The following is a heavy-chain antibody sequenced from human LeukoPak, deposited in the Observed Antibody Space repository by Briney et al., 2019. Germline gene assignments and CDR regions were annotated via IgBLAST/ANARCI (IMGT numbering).Heavy chain of an antibody. CDR1: GFTFSSYW. CDR3: AGGPGGSTNIDV. D-gene: IGHD2-2*01. Sequence: GGSLRLSCAASGFTFSSYWMSWVRQAPGKGLEWVSSISSSSSYIYYADSVKGRFTISRDNAKNSLYLQMNSLRAEDTAVYYCAGGPGGSTNIDVWGKGTTVTVSS. CDR2: ISSSSSYI. J-gene: IGHJ6*03. V-gene: IGHV3-21*01.